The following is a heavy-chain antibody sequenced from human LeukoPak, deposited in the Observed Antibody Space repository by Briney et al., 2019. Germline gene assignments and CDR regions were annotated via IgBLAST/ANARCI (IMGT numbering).Heavy chain of an antibody. CDR1: GYTFTSYY. V-gene: IGHV1-46*01. CDR2: INPSGGST. J-gene: IGHJ3*02. D-gene: IGHD1-26*01. Sequence: GASVKVSCKASGYTFTSYYMHWVRQAPGQGLEWMGIINPSGGSTSYAQKFQGRVSVTRDTSTTTVYMELSSLRSDDTAVYYCATAPPYIGTYGGVPFDMWGQGTMVTVSS. CDR3: ATAPPYIGTYGGVPFDM.